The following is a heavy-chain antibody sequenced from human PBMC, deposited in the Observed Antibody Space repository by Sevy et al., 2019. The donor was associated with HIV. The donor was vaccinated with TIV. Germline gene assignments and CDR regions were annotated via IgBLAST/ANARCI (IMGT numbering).Heavy chain of an antibody. D-gene: IGHD3-16*01. CDR1: GDSFSNYA. V-gene: IGHV1-69*13. CDR3: ARGSVVITFGGAFDY. CDR2: SIPMFGTT. Sequence: ASVKVSCKASGDSFSNYAITWVRQAPGQGLEWMVGSIPMFGTTDYAQKFQGRVTITADESKSTAYMELSSLRSEDTAVYYCARGSVVITFGGAFDYWGLGTLVTVSS. J-gene: IGHJ4*02.